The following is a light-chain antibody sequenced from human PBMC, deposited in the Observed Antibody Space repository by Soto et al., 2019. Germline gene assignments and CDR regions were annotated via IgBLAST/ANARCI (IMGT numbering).Light chain of an antibody. Sequence: EIVLTQSPATLSLSPGERATLSCRASQSVSTYLAWYQQKPGQAPRLLIYDASNRATDIPARFSGSGSGTDFTLTISSLEPEDFAVYYCQHGSNWPLFGPGTKVDIK. V-gene: IGKV3-11*01. CDR2: DAS. CDR3: QHGSNWPL. CDR1: QSVSTY. J-gene: IGKJ3*01.